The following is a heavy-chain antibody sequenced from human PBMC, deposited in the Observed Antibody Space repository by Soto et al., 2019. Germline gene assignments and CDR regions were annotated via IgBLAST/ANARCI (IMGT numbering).Heavy chain of an antibody. V-gene: IGHV3-21*01. J-gene: IGHJ4*02. Sequence: EVQLVESGGGLVKPGGSLRLSCAASGFSFRSHSMNWIRQAPGKGLEWVASISSSGNFIHYADSMRGRFTISRDNANNSLYLQMNSLSDEDTAVYYCVRDRPESLFDYWGQGTPVAFSS. CDR2: ISSSGNFI. CDR1: GFSFRSHS. CDR3: VRDRPESLFDY.